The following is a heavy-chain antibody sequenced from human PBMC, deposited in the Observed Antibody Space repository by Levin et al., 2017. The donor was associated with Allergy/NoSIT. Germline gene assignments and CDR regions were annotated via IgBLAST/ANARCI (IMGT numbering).Heavy chain of an antibody. CDR2: IYWDDDK. CDR1: GFSLSTSGVG. D-gene: IGHD6-13*01. V-gene: IGHV2-5*02. Sequence: SGPTLVKPTQTLTLTCTFSGFSLSTSGVGVGWIRPPPGKALEWLALIYWDDDKRYSPSLKSRLTITKDTSKNQVVLTMTNMDPVDTATYYCAHTYSSSWYDAFDIWGQGTMVTVSS. CDR3: AHTYSSSWYDAFDI. J-gene: IGHJ3*02.